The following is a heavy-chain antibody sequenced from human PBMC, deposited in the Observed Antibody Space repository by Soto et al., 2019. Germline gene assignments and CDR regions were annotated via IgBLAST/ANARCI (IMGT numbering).Heavy chain of an antibody. CDR1: GFTFSSYS. J-gene: IGHJ5*02. CDR3: ARDPRLEASYYDFWSGYYRPGGFDP. D-gene: IGHD3-3*01. CDR2: ISSSSSYI. V-gene: IGHV3-21*01. Sequence: GSLRLSCAASGFTFSSYSMNWVRQAPGKGLEWVSSISSSSSYIYYADSVKGRFTISRDNAKNSLYLQMNSLRAEDTAVYYCARDPRLEASYYDFWSGYYRPGGFDPWGQGTLVTVSS.